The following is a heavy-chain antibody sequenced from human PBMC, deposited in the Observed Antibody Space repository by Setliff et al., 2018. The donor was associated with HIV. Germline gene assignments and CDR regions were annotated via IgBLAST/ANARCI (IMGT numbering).Heavy chain of an antibody. J-gene: IGHJ3*02. Sequence: SETLSLTCTVSGGSISSYYWSWIRQPAGKGLEWIGRIYTSGSTNYNPSLKSRVAMSVDTSKNQFSLKLSSVTAADTAVYYCARDRPHYDYVWGSYPHAFDIWGQGTMVTVSS. CDR3: ARDRPHYDYVWGSYPHAFDI. V-gene: IGHV4-4*07. CDR2: IYTSGST. CDR1: GGSISSYY. D-gene: IGHD3-16*02.